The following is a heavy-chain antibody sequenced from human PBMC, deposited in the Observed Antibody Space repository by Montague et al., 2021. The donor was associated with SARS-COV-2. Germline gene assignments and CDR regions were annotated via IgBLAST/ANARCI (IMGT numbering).Heavy chain of an antibody. CDR3: ARGRGSYIDY. V-gene: IGHV3-48*02. D-gene: IGHD1-26*01. J-gene: IGHJ4*02. Sequence: SLRLSCAASGFTFTSHSMSWVRQAPGAGLEWVSFISTSSDIIIYRDSVKGRFTISRDNAKNSVYLQMNSLRDEDTALYYCARGRGSYIDYWGQGTLVSVPS. CDR1: GFTFTSHS. CDR2: ISTSSDII.